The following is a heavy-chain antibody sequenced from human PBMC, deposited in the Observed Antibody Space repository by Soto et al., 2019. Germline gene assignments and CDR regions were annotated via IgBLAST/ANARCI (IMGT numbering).Heavy chain of an antibody. CDR1: GGTFSSYA. CDR2: IIPIFGTA. V-gene: IGHV1-69*01. CDR3: ARERVVAVAGSYYYYGMDV. D-gene: IGHD6-19*01. J-gene: IGHJ6*02. Sequence: QVQLVQSGAEVKKPGSSVKVSCKASGGTFSSYAISWVRQAPGQGLEWMGGIIPIFGTANYAQKFQGRVTITADESTSTAYMELSSLISEDSAVYYCARERVVAVAGSYYYYGMDVWGQGTTVTVSS.